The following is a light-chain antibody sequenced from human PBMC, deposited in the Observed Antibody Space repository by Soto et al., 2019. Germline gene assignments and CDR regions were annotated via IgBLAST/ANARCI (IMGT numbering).Light chain of an antibody. CDR1: QSVLYSSNNKNY. Sequence: DIVMTQSPDSLAVSLGERATINCKSSQSVLYSSNNKNYLAWYQQKPGQPPKLLIYWASTRESGVPDRISGSGSGTDFTLTISSLQAEDVALYYCQQYYSTIFTFGPGTKVDIK. CDR2: WAS. V-gene: IGKV4-1*01. J-gene: IGKJ3*01. CDR3: QQYYSTIFT.